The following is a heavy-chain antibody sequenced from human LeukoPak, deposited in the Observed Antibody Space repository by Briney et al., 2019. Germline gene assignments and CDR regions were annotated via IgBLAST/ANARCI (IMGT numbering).Heavy chain of an antibody. CDR2: IYSGGST. Sequence: PGGSLRLSCAASGFTVSSNYMSWVRQAPGKGLEWVSVIYSGGSTYYADSVKGRFTISRDNSKNTLYLQMNSLRAEDTAVYYCARVLAAAASFDPWGQGTLVTVSS. CDR3: ARVLAAAASFDP. V-gene: IGHV3-66*01. CDR1: GFTVSSNY. D-gene: IGHD6-13*01. J-gene: IGHJ5*02.